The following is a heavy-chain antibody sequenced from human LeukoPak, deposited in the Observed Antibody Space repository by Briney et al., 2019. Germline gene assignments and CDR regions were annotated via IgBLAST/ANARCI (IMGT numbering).Heavy chain of an antibody. CDR1: GGSISSGSYY. CDR3: ASVPRGYSYGFFFY. J-gene: IGHJ4*02. Sequence: SETLSLTCSVSGGSISSGSYYWSWIRQPAGRGLEWIGRIYTSGSTNYNPSLKSRVTISVDTSKNQFSLKLSSVTAADTAVYYCASVPRGYSYGFFFYWGQGTLVTVSS. D-gene: IGHD5-18*01. CDR2: IYTSGST. V-gene: IGHV4-61*02.